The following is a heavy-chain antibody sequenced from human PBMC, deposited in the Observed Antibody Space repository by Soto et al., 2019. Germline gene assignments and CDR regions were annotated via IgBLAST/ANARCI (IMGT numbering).Heavy chain of an antibody. J-gene: IGHJ3*02. V-gene: IGHV3-23*01. D-gene: IGHD3-10*01. CDR3: AKDRTMARGIRAFDI. Sequence: EAQLLQSGGGVVPPGGSLRLSCVASGFAFGKYPMAWVRQTPGKGLEWISTISGTGGMTDYADSVRGRFTVSIDHSKDTVHLEMYSLRADDTAVYYCAKDRTMARGIRAFDIWGQGTTVSISS. CDR2: ISGTGGMT. CDR1: GFAFGKYP.